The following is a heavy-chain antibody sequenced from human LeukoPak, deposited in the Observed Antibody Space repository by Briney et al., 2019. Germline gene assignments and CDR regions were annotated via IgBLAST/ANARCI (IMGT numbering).Heavy chain of an antibody. D-gene: IGHD3-22*01. Sequence: GGSLRLSCAASGFTFSNYGMHWVRQAPGKGLEWVAVMPYDGSNEYYADSVKGRFTISRDNSKNTLYLQMNSLRAEDTAVYYCAKATGEYYDTWGQGTLVTVSS. CDR1: GFTFSNYG. CDR3: AKATGEYYDT. J-gene: IGHJ4*02. V-gene: IGHV3-30*18. CDR2: MPYDGSNE.